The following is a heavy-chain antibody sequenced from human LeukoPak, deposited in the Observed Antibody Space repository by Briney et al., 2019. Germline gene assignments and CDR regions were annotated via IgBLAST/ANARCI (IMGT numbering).Heavy chain of an antibody. CDR2: LNPNSGKS. CDR3: ARALKTMPSAYYYGMDV. V-gene: IGHV1-8*01. J-gene: IGHJ6*02. CDR1: GYTFTSYD. Sequence: ASVKVSCKASGYTFTSYDINWVRQATGQGFEWMGWLNPNSGKSDFAQKFQGRVTMTTDTSTSTAYMELRSLRSDDTAVYYCARALKTMPSAYYYGMDVWGQGTTVTVSS. D-gene: IGHD2-2*01.